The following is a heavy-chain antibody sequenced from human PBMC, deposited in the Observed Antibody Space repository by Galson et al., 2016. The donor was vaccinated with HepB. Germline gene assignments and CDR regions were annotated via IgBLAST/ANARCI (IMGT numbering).Heavy chain of an antibody. D-gene: IGHD3-3*01. CDR1: GGSFSGYY. J-gene: IGHJ6*02. Sequence: SETLSLTCAVYGGSFSGYYWSWIRQPPGKGLEWIGKINDSGSTNYNPSLKSRVTISVDTSKNQVSLKVSSVTAADTAVYYCARVRRHYDFWSGYPGATDVWGQGTTVTVSS. V-gene: IGHV4-34*01. CDR2: INDSGST. CDR3: ARVRRHYDFWSGYPGATDV.